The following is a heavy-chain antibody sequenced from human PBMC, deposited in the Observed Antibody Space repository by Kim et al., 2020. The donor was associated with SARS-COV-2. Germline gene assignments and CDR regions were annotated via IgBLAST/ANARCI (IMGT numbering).Heavy chain of an antibody. CDR1: GFTVSSNY. CDR3: ARAGSYYYDSSQIAFDY. V-gene: IGHV3-66*01. Sequence: GGSLRLSCAASGFTVSSNYMSWVRQAPGKGLEWVSVIYSGGSTYYADSVKGRFTISRDNSKNTLYLQMNSLRAEDTAVYYCARAGSYYYDSSQIAFDYWGQGTLVTVSS. D-gene: IGHD3-22*01. J-gene: IGHJ4*02. CDR2: IYSGGST.